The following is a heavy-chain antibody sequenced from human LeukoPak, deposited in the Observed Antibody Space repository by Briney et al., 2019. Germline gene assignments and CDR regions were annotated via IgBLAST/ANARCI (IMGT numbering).Heavy chain of an antibody. CDR3: AKGPEWRIGPTMSFDP. CDR1: GFTFSSYA. V-gene: IGHV3-7*03. J-gene: IGHJ5*02. D-gene: IGHD3-22*01. CDR2: IKQDGSDK. Sequence: GGSLRLSCAASGFTFSSYAMSWVRQAPGKGLEWVANIKQDGSDKYYVDSVKGRFTISRDNAKNSLYLQMNSLRAEDTALYYCAKGPEWRIGPTMSFDPWGQGTLVTVSS.